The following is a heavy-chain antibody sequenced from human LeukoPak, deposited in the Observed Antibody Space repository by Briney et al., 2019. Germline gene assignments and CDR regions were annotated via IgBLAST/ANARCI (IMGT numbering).Heavy chain of an antibody. CDR3: AAWTYYDFWSAPFY. Sequence: PSETLSLTCTVSGGSISSYYWSWIRQPPGKGLEWTGYIYYSGSTNYNPSLKSRVTISVDTSKNQFSLKLSSVTAADAAVYYCAAWTYYDFWSAPFYWGQGTLVTVSS. V-gene: IGHV4-59*01. CDR2: IYYSGST. CDR1: GGSISSYY. D-gene: IGHD3-3*01. J-gene: IGHJ4*02.